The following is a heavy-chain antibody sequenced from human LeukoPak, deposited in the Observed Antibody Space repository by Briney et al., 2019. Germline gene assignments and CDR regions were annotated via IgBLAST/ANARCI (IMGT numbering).Heavy chain of an antibody. J-gene: IGHJ4*02. CDR1: RFPFIDYY. CDR2: ISNSGYYA. V-gene: IGHV3-11*05. CDR3: ARADRTSWFDY. D-gene: IGHD2-2*01. Sequence: GGSLSLSCAASRFPFIDYYMVWIRQAPGKGLEWISYISNSGYYANYADSVKGRFTISRDNAKNSLSLQMNSLRPDDTAVYYCARADRTSWFDYWGQGILVTVSS.